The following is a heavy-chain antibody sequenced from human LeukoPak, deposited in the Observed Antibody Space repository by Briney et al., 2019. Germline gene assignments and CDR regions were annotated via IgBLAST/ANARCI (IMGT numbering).Heavy chain of an antibody. CDR3: ARDPTNTSGYYAYFDY. J-gene: IGHJ4*02. CDR2: ISAYNGDT. V-gene: IGHV1-18*01. CDR1: GYTFRNYG. D-gene: IGHD5-12*01. Sequence: ASVKDSRKASGYTFRNYGITWVRPAPGQGLEWMGWISAYNGDTHYAQNLQGRVTMTTDTSTSTACMELRSLRSDDTAVYYCARDPTNTSGYYAYFDYWGQGTLVTVSS.